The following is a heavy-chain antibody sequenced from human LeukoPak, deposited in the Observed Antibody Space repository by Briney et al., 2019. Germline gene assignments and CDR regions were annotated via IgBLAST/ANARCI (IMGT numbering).Heavy chain of an antibody. CDR3: ARENSGYDFALDY. V-gene: IGHV3-33*01. CDR1: GFTFSSYG. Sequence: GGSLRLSCAASGFTFSSYGMHWVRQAPGKGLEWVAVIWYDGSNKYHADSVKGRFTISRDNSKNTMYLQMNSLRAEDTAVYYCARENSGYDFALDYWGQGTLVTVSS. CDR2: IWYDGSNK. J-gene: IGHJ4*02. D-gene: IGHD5-12*01.